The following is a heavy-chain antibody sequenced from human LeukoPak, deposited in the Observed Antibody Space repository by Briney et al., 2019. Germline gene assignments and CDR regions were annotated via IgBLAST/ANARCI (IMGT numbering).Heavy chain of an antibody. Sequence: GGSLRLSCAASGFTFSSYAMNWVRQAPGKGLEWVSSISSSSSYIYYADSVKGRFTISRDNAKNSLYLQMNSLRAEDTAVYYCARDFYGDSAVDYWGQGTLVTVSS. CDR2: ISSSSSYI. CDR1: GFTFSSYA. CDR3: ARDFYGDSAVDY. J-gene: IGHJ4*02. V-gene: IGHV3-21*01. D-gene: IGHD4-17*01.